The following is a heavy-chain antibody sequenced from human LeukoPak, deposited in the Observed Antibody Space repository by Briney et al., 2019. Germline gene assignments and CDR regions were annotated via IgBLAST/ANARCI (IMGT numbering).Heavy chain of an antibody. CDR2: ISYDGSNK. V-gene: IGHV3-30*18. Sequence: GGSLRLSCAASGFTFSSYGMHWVRQAPGKGLEWVAVISYDGSNKYYADSVKGRFTISRDNSKNTLYLQMNSLRAEDTAVYYCAKDWVPRAGITMVRGDYFDYWGQGTLVTVSS. D-gene: IGHD3-10*01. CDR3: AKDWVPRAGITMVRGDYFDY. J-gene: IGHJ4*02. CDR1: GFTFSSYG.